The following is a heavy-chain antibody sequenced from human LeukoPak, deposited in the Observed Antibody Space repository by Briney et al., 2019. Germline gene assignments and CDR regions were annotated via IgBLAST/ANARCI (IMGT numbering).Heavy chain of an antibody. CDR1: GASIRSSSYF. J-gene: IGHJ4*02. D-gene: IGHD3-10*01. CDR3: VRGNPRVYQGSNYFAY. V-gene: IGHV4-39*02. Sequence: SETLSLTCTVSGASIRSSSYFWGWIRQPPGKGLEWIGTFDYRGDTFYNPSLRSRVSISADTAKNHFSLKLTSVTAADTAVYFCVRGNPRVYQGSNYFAYGAQGPLVAVSS. CDR2: FDYRGDT.